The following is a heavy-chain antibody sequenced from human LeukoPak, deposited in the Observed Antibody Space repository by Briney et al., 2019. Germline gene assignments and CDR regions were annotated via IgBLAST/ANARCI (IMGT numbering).Heavy chain of an antibody. J-gene: IGHJ6*02. D-gene: IGHD4-17*01. CDR1: GYTFTSYD. Sequence: GASVKVSCKASGYTFTSYDINWVRQATGQGLEWMGWMNPNSGNTGYAQKFQGRVTMTRNTSISTAYMELSSLRSEDTAVYYCARDVSYGDFNYYYYYGMDVWGQGTTVTVSS. V-gene: IGHV1-8*01. CDR3: ARDVSYGDFNYYYYYGMDV. CDR2: MNPNSGNT.